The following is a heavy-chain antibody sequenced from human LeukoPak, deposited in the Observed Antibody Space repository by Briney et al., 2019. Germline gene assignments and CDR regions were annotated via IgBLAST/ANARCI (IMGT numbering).Heavy chain of an antibody. J-gene: IGHJ4*02. CDR2: ISGSGGTT. CDR3: AKKYYDSNGSVDH. CDR1: GFTFSSYA. Sequence: PGGSLRLSCAASGFTFSSYAMSWVRQAPGKGLEWVSAISGSGGTTHYADSVKGRFTISRDNSKNTLYLQTNSLRAEDTAVYYCAKKYYDSNGSVDHWGQGTLVTVSS. D-gene: IGHD3-22*01. V-gene: IGHV3-23*01.